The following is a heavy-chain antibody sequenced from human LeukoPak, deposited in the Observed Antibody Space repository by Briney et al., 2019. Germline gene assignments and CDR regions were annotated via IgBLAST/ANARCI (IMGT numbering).Heavy chain of an antibody. Sequence: SETLSLTCAVYGGSFSGYYWSWIRQPPGKGLEWIGEINHSGSTNYNPSLKSRVTISVDTSKNQFSLKLSSVTAADTAVYYCAAGGYYDSSGTDYWGQGILVTVSS. CDR1: GGSFSGYY. CDR3: AAGGYYDSSGTDY. D-gene: IGHD3-22*01. CDR2: INHSGST. V-gene: IGHV4-34*01. J-gene: IGHJ4*02.